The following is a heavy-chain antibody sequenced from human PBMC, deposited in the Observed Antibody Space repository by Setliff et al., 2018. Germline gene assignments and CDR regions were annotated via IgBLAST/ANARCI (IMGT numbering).Heavy chain of an antibody. D-gene: IGHD3-10*01. CDR1: GYTLTDYY. Sequence: RASVKVSCKASGYTLTDYYMHWVQQAPGKGLEWMGRVDPEDGHTKYAEKFQGRITISADMSLDIAHMELGSLTSEDTAVYYCTTGLRHGVPYFDLWGQGTLVTVSS. J-gene: IGHJ4*02. CDR2: VDPEDGHT. V-gene: IGHV1-69-2*01. CDR3: TTGLRHGVPYFDL.